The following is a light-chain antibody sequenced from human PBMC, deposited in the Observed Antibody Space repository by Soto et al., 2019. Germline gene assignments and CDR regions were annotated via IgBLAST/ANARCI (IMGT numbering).Light chain of an antibody. CDR3: CSHAGSYTYV. V-gene: IGLV2-11*01. Sequence: QSALTQPRSVSGSPGQSLTISCTGTSSDVGGYNYVSWYQQYPGKVPKLMIYDVTKRPSGVPDRFSGSKSGNTASLTISGLQAEDEADYYCCSHAGSYTYVFGTGTQVTVL. CDR1: SSDVGGYNY. CDR2: DVT. J-gene: IGLJ1*01.